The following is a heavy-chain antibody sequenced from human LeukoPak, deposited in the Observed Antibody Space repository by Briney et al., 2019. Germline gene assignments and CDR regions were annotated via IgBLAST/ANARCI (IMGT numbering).Heavy chain of an antibody. CDR3: ARGGGYSYGFIGIPFDY. CDR1: GGSFSGYY. J-gene: IGHJ4*02. V-gene: IGHV4-34*01. D-gene: IGHD5-18*01. CDR2: INHSGST. Sequence: SETLSLTCAVYGGSFSGYYWSWIRQPPGKRLEWIGEINHSGSTNYNPSLKSRVTISVDTSKNQFSLKLSSVTAADTAVYYCARGGGYSYGFIGIPFDYWGQGTLVTVSS.